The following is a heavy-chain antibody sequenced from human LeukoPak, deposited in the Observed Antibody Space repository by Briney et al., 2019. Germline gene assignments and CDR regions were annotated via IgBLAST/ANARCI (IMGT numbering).Heavy chain of an antibody. Sequence: ASVKVSCKASGYTFTSYAMNWVRQAPGQGLEWMGWINTNTGNPTYAQGFTGRFVFSLDTSVSTAYLQISSLKAEDTAVYYCARDPPSGIAARPLWDYYYVMDVWGQGTTVTVSS. D-gene: IGHD6-6*01. CDR2: INTNTGNP. CDR3: ARDPPSGIAARPLWDYYYVMDV. J-gene: IGHJ6*02. V-gene: IGHV7-4-1*02. CDR1: GYTFTSYA.